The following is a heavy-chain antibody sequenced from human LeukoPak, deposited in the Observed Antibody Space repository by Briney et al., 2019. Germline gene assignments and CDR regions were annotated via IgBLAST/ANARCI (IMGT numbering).Heavy chain of an antibody. Sequence: GGSLRLSCAASGFTFSSYGMHWVRQAPGKGLEWVAFIRYDGSDKNYADSVKGRFTISRDNSKNTLYLQVNSLRNEDTAVYYCAKDISVTGDYWGQGTLVTVSS. J-gene: IGHJ4*02. D-gene: IGHD4-11*01. CDR2: IRYDGSDK. CDR3: AKDISVTGDY. CDR1: GFTFSSYG. V-gene: IGHV3-30*02.